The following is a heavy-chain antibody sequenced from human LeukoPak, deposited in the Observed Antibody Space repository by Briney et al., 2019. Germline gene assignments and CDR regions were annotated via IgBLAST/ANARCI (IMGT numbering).Heavy chain of an antibody. J-gene: IGHJ4*02. CDR2: IYYSGST. D-gene: IGHD1-1*01. CDR1: GGSISSGGYY. CDR3: ARAMSGWNPRNDYFDY. V-gene: IGHV4-31*03. Sequence: SETLSLTCTVSGGSISSGGYYWSWIRQHPGKGLEWIGYIYYSGSTYYNPSLKSRVTMSVDTSKSQFSLKLSSVTAADTAVYYCARAMSGWNPRNDYFDYWGQGTLVTVSS.